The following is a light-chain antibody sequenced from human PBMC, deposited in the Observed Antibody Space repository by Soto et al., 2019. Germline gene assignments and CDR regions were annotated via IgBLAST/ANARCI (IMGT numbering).Light chain of an antibody. CDR3: GTWDSSLSAVL. V-gene: IGLV1-51*02. J-gene: IGLJ2*01. CDR1: SSNSGNNY. Sequence: QSVLTQPPSVSAAPGQKVTISCSGSSSNSGNNYVSWYQQLPGTAPKLLIYENNKRPSGIPDRFSGSKSGTSATLGITGLQTGDEADYYCGTWDSSLSAVLFGGGTKVTVL. CDR2: ENN.